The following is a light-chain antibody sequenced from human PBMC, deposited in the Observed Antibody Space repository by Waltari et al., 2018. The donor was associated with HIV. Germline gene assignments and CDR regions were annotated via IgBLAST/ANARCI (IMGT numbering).Light chain of an antibody. Sequence: QSVVTQPPSASGTPGQRVTISCSGSGSNIGTYSVNWYQHFPGTAPKLLIYLNDHRPSGVPGRFSGSQSGTSASLAISGLQYDEEADYYCAVWDDSLGGAVFGGGTKLTVL. J-gene: IGLJ2*01. CDR2: LND. CDR1: GSNIGTYS. V-gene: IGLV1-47*01. CDR3: AVWDDSLGGAV.